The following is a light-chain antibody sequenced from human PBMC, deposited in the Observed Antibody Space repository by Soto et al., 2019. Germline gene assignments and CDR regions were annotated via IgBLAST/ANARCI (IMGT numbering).Light chain of an antibody. CDR1: QRFXNK. CDR2: CAS. V-gene: IGKV3-15*01. J-gene: IGKJ1*01. CDR3: QQYRRGPRT. Sequence: EIAVTQSAFTLSVSPGESVTLSCRASQRFXNKFAWYQQKPGQAPRVLXDCASSRARDSPARFSGSGSGTEFTPPSSRLQYEYSVVYYCQQYRRGPRTFGQGTKVDIK.